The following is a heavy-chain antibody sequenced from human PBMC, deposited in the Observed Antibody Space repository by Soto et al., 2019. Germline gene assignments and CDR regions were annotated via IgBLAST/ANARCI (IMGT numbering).Heavy chain of an antibody. CDR2: IYHSGST. J-gene: IGHJ4*02. V-gene: IGHV4-30-2*01. CDR1: GGSISSGGSS. D-gene: IGHD6-19*01. CDR3: VRAGDSSGPVALGY. Sequence: QLQLQESGSGLVKPSQTLSLTCAVSGGSISSGGSSWSWIRQPPGKGLEWIGYIYHSGSTYYIPSLKSRVTISIDRSKNQFSLKLSSVTAADTAVYYWVRAGDSSGPVALGYWGQGTLVTVSS.